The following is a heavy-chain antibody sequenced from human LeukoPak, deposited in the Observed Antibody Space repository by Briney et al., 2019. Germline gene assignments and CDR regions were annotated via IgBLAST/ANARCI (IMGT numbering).Heavy chain of an antibody. CDR1: GGSFSGYY. V-gene: IGHV4-34*01. D-gene: IGHD4-17*01. CDR3: AGPYYGGMDV. J-gene: IGHJ6*02. CDR2: INHGGST. Sequence: SETLSLTCAVYGGSFSGYYWSWIRQPPGRGLEWIGEINHGGSTNYNPSLKSRVTISVDTSKNQFSLKLGSVTAADTAVYYCAGPYYGGMDVWGQGTTVTVSS.